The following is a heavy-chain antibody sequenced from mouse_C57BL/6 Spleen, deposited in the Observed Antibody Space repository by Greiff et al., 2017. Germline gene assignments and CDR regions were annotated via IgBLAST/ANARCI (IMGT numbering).Heavy chain of an antibody. CDR2: ISGGGGNT. Sequence: EVKLVESGGGLVKPGGSLKLSCAASGFTFSSYTMSWVRQTPEKRLEWVATISGGGGNTYYPDSVKGRFTISRDNAKNTLYLQMSSLRSEDTALYYCARHRDYYGSRDAMDYWGQGTSVTVSS. V-gene: IGHV5-9*01. D-gene: IGHD1-1*01. J-gene: IGHJ4*01. CDR1: GFTFSSYT. CDR3: ARHRDYYGSRDAMDY.